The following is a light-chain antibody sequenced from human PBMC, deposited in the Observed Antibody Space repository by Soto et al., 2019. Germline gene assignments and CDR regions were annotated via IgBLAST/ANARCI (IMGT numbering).Light chain of an antibody. Sequence: EIVLTQSPGTLSLSPGERATLSCRASQVLNSNHLAWYQQKPGPAPRLLIYGASSRATGIPDRFSGSGSGTDFTLTVSKLEPEDFAGYYCQQYGSSTPITFGQGTRVDIK. CDR3: QQYGSSTPIT. J-gene: IGKJ5*01. CDR2: GAS. V-gene: IGKV3-20*01. CDR1: QVLNSNH.